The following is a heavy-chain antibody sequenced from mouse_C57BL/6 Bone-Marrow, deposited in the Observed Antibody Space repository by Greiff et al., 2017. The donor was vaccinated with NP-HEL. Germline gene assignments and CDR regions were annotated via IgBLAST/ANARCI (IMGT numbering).Heavy chain of an antibody. J-gene: IGHJ2*01. Sequence: EVQLQQSGPGLVKPSQSLSLTCSVTGYSITSGYYWNWIRQFPGNKLEWMGYISYDGSNNYNPSLKNRISITRDTSKNQFFLKLNSVTTEDTATYYCAREGGWGQGTTLTVSS. CDR1: GYSITSGYY. CDR3: AREGG. V-gene: IGHV3-6*01. CDR2: ISYDGSN.